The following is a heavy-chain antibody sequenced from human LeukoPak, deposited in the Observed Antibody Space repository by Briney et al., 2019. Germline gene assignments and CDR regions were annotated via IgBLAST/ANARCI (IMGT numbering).Heavy chain of an antibody. V-gene: IGHV1-46*01. J-gene: IGHJ5*02. CDR1: GHTFTSYY. D-gene: IGHD1-26*01. Sequence: SMKPARKVDGHTFTSYYMHWDRQPPGHVLEWIGIINTSDGNTRYAQKFEGRPSMGRDPSTRTVYRELSSLRSEDTAAYYCARGLPRVGATRRFPNWFDPWGQGTLVTVSS. CDR3: ARGLPRVGATRRFPNWFDP. CDR2: INTSDGNT.